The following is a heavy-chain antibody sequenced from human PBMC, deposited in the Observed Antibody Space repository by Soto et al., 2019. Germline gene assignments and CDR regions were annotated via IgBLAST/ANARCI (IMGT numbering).Heavy chain of an antibody. D-gene: IGHD6-19*01. J-gene: IGHJ4*02. CDR2: ISGSGGST. V-gene: IGHV3-23*01. CDR3: AIDRRPYSSGRPYYFDY. CDR1: GFTFSSYV. Sequence: GSLRLSCAASGFTFSSYVLNWVRQTPGKGLEWVSGISGSGGSTYYADSVKGRFTISRDNSKNSLYWQMNSLRAEDMAVYYFAIDRRPYSSGRPYYFDYWGQGTLVTVSS.